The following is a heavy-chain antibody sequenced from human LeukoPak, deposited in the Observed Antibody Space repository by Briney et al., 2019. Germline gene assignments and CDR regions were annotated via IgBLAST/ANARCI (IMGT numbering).Heavy chain of an antibody. J-gene: IGHJ6*03. CDR2: MNPNSGNT. D-gene: IGHD3-22*01. Sequence: GASVKVSFKASGYTFTSYDINWVRQATGQGLEWMGWMNPNSGNTGYAQKFQGRVTITRNTSISTAYMELSSLRSEDTAVYYCARVGVIGSPYYYYMDVWGKGTTVTVSS. CDR3: ARVGVIGSPYYYYMDV. V-gene: IGHV1-8*03. CDR1: GYTFTSYD.